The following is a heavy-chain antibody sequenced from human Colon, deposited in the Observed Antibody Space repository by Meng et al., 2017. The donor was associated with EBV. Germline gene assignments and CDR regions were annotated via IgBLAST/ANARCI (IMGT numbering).Heavy chain of an antibody. J-gene: IGHJ4*02. D-gene: IGHD5-24*01. CDR1: GGSISSGDYY. V-gene: IGHV3-15*01. Sequence: VQLQESGPGLVKPSQTLSLTCTVSGGSISSGDYYWSWIRQAPGKGLEWVGLIKSRTYGATTDYAAPVKGRFTISRDDSENTLYLQMNSLKTEDTAVYYCTTGFTVASHDGFWGPGTLVTVSS. CDR3: TTGFTVASHDGF. CDR2: IKSRTYGATT.